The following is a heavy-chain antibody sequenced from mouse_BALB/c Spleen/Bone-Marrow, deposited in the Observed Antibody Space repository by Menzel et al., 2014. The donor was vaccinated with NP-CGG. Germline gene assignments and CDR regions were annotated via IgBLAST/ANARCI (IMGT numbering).Heavy chain of an antibody. D-gene: IGHD1-1*01. CDR3: ARLSYYGRFAY. CDR2: INPDSSTI. V-gene: IGHV4-1*02. Sequence: EVQLQQSGGGLVQPGGSLKLSCAALGFDFSRYWMSWVRQAPGKGLEWIGEINPDSSTINYAPSLKDKFILSRDNAKNTLYLQMSKVRSDDTALYYCARLSYYGRFAYWGQGTLVTVSA. CDR1: GFDFSRYW. J-gene: IGHJ3*01.